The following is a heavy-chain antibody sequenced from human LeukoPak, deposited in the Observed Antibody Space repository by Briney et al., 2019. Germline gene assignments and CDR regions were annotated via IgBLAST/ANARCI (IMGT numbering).Heavy chain of an antibody. J-gene: IGHJ6*03. CDR2: IVTSSTI. Sequence: AGGSLRLSCAASGFSFSSFEMNWVRQAPGKGLEWVSKIVTSSTIHYADSVKGRFTISRDNAKNSLYLQMNSLRAEDTAVYYCARDPRITIFGVAYYYMDVWGKGTTGTVSS. V-gene: IGHV3-48*01. D-gene: IGHD3-3*01. CDR1: GFSFSSFE. CDR3: ARDPRITIFGVAYYYMDV.